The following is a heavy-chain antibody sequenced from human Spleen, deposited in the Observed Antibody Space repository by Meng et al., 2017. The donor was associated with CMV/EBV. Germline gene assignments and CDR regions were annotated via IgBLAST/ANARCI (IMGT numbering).Heavy chain of an antibody. Sequence: ASVKVSCKASGYTFTDYYMYWVRQAPGQGPEWMGWINPNSGGTKYAQKFQGRVTMTRDTSISTVYLELRALRSDDTAVYYCARVKRYCTGGSCSSTGYYGMDVWGQGTTVTVS. CDR1: GYTFTDYY. D-gene: IGHD2-15*01. CDR3: ARVKRYCTGGSCSSTGYYGMDV. J-gene: IGHJ6*02. V-gene: IGHV1-2*02. CDR2: INPNSGGT.